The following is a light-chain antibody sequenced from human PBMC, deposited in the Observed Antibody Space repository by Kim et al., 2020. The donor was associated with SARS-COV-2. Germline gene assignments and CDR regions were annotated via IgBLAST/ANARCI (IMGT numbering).Light chain of an antibody. CDR3: QQYYNLYT. V-gene: IGKV3D-15*01. Sequence: PGESATLSCRASETISTSLAWYQQRSGPVPRLLVHGASARAAGVPSRCTGRGSGTEFTLTINSLQSEDFAVYYCQQYYNLYTFGQGTKLEI. J-gene: IGKJ2*01. CDR1: ETISTS. CDR2: GAS.